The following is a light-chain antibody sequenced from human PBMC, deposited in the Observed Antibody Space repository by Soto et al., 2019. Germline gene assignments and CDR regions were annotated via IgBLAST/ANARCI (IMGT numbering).Light chain of an antibody. CDR2: ADS. CDR1: TSNIGAGYD. V-gene: IGLV1-40*01. Sequence: QLVLTQPPSVSGAPGQRVTISCTGSTSNIGAGYDVHWYQQKDPRAAPKLLIYADSNRPSGAPDRFSASKSGTSASLAITGLQAEDEADYYCQSYDNTLGGLGWVFGGGTQLTVL. J-gene: IGLJ3*02. CDR3: QSYDNTLGGLGWV.